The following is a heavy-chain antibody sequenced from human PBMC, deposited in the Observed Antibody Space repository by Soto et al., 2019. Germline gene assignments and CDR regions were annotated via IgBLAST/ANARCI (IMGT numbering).Heavy chain of an antibody. CDR3: ARGRRGIAARWYYYYYGMDV. V-gene: IGHV1-69*13. CDR1: GGTFSSYA. Sequence: ASVKVSCKASGGTFSSYAISWVRQAPGQGLEWMGGIIPIFGTANYAQKFQGRVTITADESTSTAYMELSSLRSEDTAVYYCARGRRGIAARWYYYYYGMDVWGQGTTVTVSS. J-gene: IGHJ6*02. D-gene: IGHD6-6*01. CDR2: IIPIFGTA.